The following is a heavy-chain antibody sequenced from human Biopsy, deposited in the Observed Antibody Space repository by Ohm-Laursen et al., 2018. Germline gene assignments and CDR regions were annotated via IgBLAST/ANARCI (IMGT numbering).Heavy chain of an antibody. CDR2: ISWSSAHI. Sequence: SLRLSCAASGFTFEDYAMHWVRQVPGKGLEWVSGISWSSAHIDYADSVRGRFTISRDNAKSSLYLEMNSLRSEDTAFYYCTKRRTAVRPFDSWGHGTLVTVSS. J-gene: IGHJ4*01. CDR1: GFTFEDYA. CDR3: TKRRTAVRPFDS. D-gene: IGHD6-25*01. V-gene: IGHV3-9*01.